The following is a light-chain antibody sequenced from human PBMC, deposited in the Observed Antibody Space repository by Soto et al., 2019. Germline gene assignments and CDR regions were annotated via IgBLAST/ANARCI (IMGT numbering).Light chain of an antibody. Sequence: DGVMTQSPLSLPVTLGQPASISCGSSQSLVHTDGNTYLNWFRLRPGQSPRRLIYKVSTRHSGVPDRFIGGGSGTDFTLKISRVAAEDVGVYSCMQATHWPYTFGQGTKGDIK. CDR1: QSLVHTDGNTY. V-gene: IGKV2-30*02. J-gene: IGKJ2*01. CDR2: KVS. CDR3: MQATHWPYT.